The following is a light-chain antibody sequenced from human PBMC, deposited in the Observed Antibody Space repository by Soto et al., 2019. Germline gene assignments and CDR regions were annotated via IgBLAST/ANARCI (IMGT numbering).Light chain of an antibody. CDR1: QGIRNN. J-gene: IGKJ5*01. V-gene: IGKV1-16*01. Sequence: DIQMTQSPSSLSASVGDRVTITCRPSQGIRNNLTWYHQKQGKAPKSLIHAASTLKGGVPSRFRGTRSATHFTLAISSLQPEDVATYYCQQSDSHPITFGPGTRLEL. CDR2: AAS. CDR3: QQSDSHPIT.